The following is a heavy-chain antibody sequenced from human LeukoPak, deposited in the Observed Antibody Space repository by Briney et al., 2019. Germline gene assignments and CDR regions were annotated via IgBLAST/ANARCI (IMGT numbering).Heavy chain of an antibody. J-gene: IGHJ4*02. V-gene: IGHV3-43*01. CDR3: AKDGSKKGYSYGDYG. CDR2: ISWDGGAT. D-gene: IGHD5-18*01. Sequence: GGSLRLSCAASGFIFDDYTMPWVRQAPGKGLEWVSLISWDGGATYYVDSVKGRFTISRDNSKNSLYLQMNSLRTEDTALYYCAKDGSKKGYSYGDYGGGQGTLVTVSS. CDR1: GFIFDDYT.